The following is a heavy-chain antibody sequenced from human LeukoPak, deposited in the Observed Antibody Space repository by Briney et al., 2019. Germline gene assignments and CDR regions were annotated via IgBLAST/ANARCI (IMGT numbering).Heavy chain of an antibody. Sequence: GGSLRLSCAASGFTFSSHWMHWVRQAPGKGLVWVSRINSDGSSTSYADSVKGRFTISRDNAKNTLYLQMNSLRAEDTAVYYCGRDIFRGPVDYWGQGTLVTVSS. CDR1: GFTFSSHW. CDR3: GRDIFRGPVDY. V-gene: IGHV3-74*01. CDR2: INSDGSST. D-gene: IGHD3-9*01. J-gene: IGHJ4*02.